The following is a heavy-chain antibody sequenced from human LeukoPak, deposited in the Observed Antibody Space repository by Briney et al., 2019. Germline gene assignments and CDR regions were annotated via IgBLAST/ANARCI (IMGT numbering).Heavy chain of an antibody. D-gene: IGHD1-26*01. V-gene: IGHV4-4*07. CDR1: GGSISSYY. J-gene: IGHJ4*02. Sequence: SSETLSLTCTVSGGSISSYYWSWIRQPAGKGLEWIGRIFATGGTNHNPSLRSRVTMSVDTSKNQLSLRLTSMTAADTAVYYCTRETMGASTIEYWGQGILVTVSS. CDR2: IFATGGT. CDR3: TRETMGASTIEY.